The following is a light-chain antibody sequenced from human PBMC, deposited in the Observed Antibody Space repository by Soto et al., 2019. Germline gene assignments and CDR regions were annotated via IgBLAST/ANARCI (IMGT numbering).Light chain of an antibody. CDR1: QSVSSN. CDR3: QQYKNWPPLT. J-gene: IGKJ4*01. V-gene: IGKV3-15*01. Sequence: EIVMTQSPATLSVSPGERATLSCRASQSVSSNLARYQQKPGQAPRLLIYGAFTRATGIPASFSGSGSGTEFTLTLSSLQSEDFALYYCQQYKNWPPLTFGGGTKVEIK. CDR2: GAF.